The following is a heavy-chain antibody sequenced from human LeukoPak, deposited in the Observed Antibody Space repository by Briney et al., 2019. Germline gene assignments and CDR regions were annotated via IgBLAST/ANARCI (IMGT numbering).Heavy chain of an antibody. V-gene: IGHV3-23*01. CDR2: ISGRGDTT. CDR3: AKGRGNSGWPFDP. CDR1: GFTFSTYA. Sequence: GGSLRLSCAASGFTFSTYAMSWVRRAPGKGLEWVSSISGRGDTTYYADSVKGQFTVSRDNSKNTLYLQMNSLRAEDTAVYYCAKGRGNSGWPFDPWGQGTLVTVSS. J-gene: IGHJ5*02. D-gene: IGHD6-19*01.